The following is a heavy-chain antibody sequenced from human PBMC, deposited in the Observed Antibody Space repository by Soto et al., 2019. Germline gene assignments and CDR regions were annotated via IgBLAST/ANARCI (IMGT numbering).Heavy chain of an antibody. Sequence: GGSLRLSCTASGFTFGDYAMSWFRQAPGKGLEWVGFIRSKAYGGTTEYAASVKGRFTISRDGSKSVDYLLMNILKTEHTAMYYCTRDRSREYDFWSCYTYNYYYYNMDVWGKGTTVTVSS. CDR3: TRDRSREYDFWSCYTYNYYYYNMDV. CDR2: IRSKAYGGTT. CDR1: GFTFGDYA. V-gene: IGHV3-49*01. J-gene: IGHJ6*03. D-gene: IGHD3-3*01.